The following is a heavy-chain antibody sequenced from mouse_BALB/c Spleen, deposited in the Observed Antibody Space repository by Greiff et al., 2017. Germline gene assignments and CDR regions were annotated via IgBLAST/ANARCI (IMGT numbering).Heavy chain of an antibody. D-gene: IGHD2-2*01. CDR1: GFNIKDYY. Sequence: VQLQQSGAELVRPGALVKLSCKASGFNIKDYYMHWVKQRPEQGLEWIGRIDPANGNTKYDPKFQGKATITADTSSNTAYLQLSSLTSEDTAVYYCARDGGYLYAMDYWGQGTSVTVSS. CDR2: IDPANGNT. J-gene: IGHJ4*01. CDR3: ARDGGYLYAMDY. V-gene: IGHV14-1*02.